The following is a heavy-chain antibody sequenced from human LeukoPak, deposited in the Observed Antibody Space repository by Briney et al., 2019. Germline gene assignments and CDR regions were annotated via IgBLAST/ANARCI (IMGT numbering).Heavy chain of an antibody. V-gene: IGHV3-74*01. CDR1: GFTFTRHW. J-gene: IGHJ4*02. D-gene: IGHD1-26*01. CDR3: SRVQEGATLDY. CDR2: INPDGSYT. Sequence: GGSLRLSCAASGFTFTRHWMHWVRQAPGKGLVWVSHINPDGSYTNYADSVKGRFTVSRDNGKNTVYLEMNSLRAEDTAVYYCSRVQEGATLDYWGQGTQVTVSS.